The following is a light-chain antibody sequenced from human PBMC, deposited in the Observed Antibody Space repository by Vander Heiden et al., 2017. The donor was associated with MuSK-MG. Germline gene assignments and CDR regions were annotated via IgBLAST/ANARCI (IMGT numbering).Light chain of an antibody. J-gene: IGKJ2*01. Sequence: DIQMTQSPSTLSASVGDRVTITCRASQSISSWLAWYQQKPGKAPKLLIYDASSLESGVPSRFSGSGSGTEFTLTISSLQPDDFATYYCQQDNSYPYTFSQGTKLEIK. CDR2: DAS. CDR1: QSISSW. V-gene: IGKV1-5*01. CDR3: QQDNSYPYT.